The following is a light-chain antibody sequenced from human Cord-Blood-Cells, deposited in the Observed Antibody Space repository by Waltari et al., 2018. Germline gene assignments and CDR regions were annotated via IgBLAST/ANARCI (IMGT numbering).Light chain of an antibody. CDR3: PQYYSTPTWT. CDR2: WAS. J-gene: IGKJ1*01. V-gene: IGKV4-1*01. Sequence: DIVMTQSPDSLAVSLGERATINCKSSQSVLYSSNNKNYLAWYQQKPGQPPKLLIYWASTWESGVPDRVSCRWFVTVCTCYFVCLPVRPLAVDFVPQYYSTPTWTFGQGTKVEIK. CDR1: QSVLYSSNNKNY.